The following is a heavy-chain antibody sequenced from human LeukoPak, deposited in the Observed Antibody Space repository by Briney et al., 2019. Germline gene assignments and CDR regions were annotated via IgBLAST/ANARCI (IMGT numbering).Heavy chain of an antibody. V-gene: IGHV3-30-3*01. J-gene: IGHJ4*02. CDR2: ISYDGSNK. CDR3: ARDASWGIAVAGHFDY. D-gene: IGHD6-19*01. CDR1: GFTFSSYA. Sequence: GGSLRLSCAASGFTFSSYAMHWVRQAPGKGLEWVAVISYDGSNKYHSDSVKGRFTISRDNSKNTLYLQMNSLRAEDTAVYYCARDASWGIAVAGHFDYWGQGTLVTVSS.